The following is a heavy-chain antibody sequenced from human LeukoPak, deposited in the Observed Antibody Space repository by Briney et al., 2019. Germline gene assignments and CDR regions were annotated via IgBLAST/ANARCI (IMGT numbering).Heavy chain of an antibody. CDR3: ASDSSGYRNDAFDI. D-gene: IGHD3-22*01. CDR1: GGTFSSYA. V-gene: IGHV1-69*06. J-gene: IGHJ3*02. CDR2: IIPIFGTA. Sequence: ASVKVSCKASGGTFSSYAISWVRQAPGQGLEWMGGIIPIFGTANYAQKFQGRVTITADKSTSTAYMELSSLRSEDTAVYYCASDSSGYRNDAFDIWGQGTMVTVSS.